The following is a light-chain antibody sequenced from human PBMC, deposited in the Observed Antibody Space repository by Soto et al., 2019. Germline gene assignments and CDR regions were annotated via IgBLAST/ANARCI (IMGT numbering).Light chain of an antibody. CDR3: QPFPNYPLT. J-gene: IGKJ1*01. Sequence: AIQLTQSPSSLSASVGDRVTITCRARQGISSALAWYHQKPGKAPKLLIYDASSLESGVPSRFSGSGSGTEFTLTISSLQPEDFSTYYCQPFPNYPLTFGKGTKVAIK. V-gene: IGKV1D-13*01. CDR1: QGISSA. CDR2: DAS.